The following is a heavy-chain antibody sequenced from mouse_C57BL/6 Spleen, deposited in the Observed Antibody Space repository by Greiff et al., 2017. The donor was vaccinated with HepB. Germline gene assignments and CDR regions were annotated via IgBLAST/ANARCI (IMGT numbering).Heavy chain of an antibody. CDR1: GYSITSGYY. V-gene: IGHV3-6*01. CDR2: ISYDGSN. Sequence: VQLQQSGPGLVKPSQSLSLTCSVTGYSITSGYYWNWIRQFPGNKLEWMGYISYDGSNNYNPSLKNRISITRDTSKNQFFLKLNSVTTEDTATYYCARDSSLIYYYGSSYGWYFDVWGTGTTVTVSS. D-gene: IGHD1-1*01. J-gene: IGHJ1*03. CDR3: ARDSSLIYYYGSSYGWYFDV.